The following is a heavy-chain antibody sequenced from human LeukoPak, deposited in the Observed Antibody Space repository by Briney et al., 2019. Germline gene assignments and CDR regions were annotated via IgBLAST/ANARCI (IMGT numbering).Heavy chain of an antibody. Sequence: ASVKVSCKASGYTFTGYYMHWVRHAPGQGLGWMGWINPNSGGTNYAQKFQGRVTMTRDTSISTAYMELSRLRSDDTAVYYCARISYAGGPPRGMDVWGQGTTVTVSS. CDR2: INPNSGGT. D-gene: IGHD2-8*01. CDR1: GYTFTGYY. CDR3: ARISYAGGPPRGMDV. V-gene: IGHV1-2*02. J-gene: IGHJ6*02.